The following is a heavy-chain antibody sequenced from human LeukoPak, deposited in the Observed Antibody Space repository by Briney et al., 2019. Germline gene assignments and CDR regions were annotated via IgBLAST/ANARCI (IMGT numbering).Heavy chain of an antibody. CDR3: ARDGVSTLDTAMFYNWFDP. CDR2: IGSSSSNYI. Sequence: GGSLRLSCAASGFTFSSYNMNWVRQAPGQRLEWVSSIGSSSSNYIYYADSVKGRFTISRHNAKNSLYLQMNSLRAEDTAVYYCARDGVSTLDTAMFYNWFDPWGQGTLVTVSS. V-gene: IGHV3-21*01. CDR1: GFTFSSYN. D-gene: IGHD5-18*01. J-gene: IGHJ5*02.